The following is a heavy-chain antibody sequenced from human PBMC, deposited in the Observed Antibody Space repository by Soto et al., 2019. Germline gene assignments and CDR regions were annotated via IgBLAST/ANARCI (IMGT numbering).Heavy chain of an antibody. D-gene: IGHD3-22*01. Sequence: PSETLSLTCTVSGGSFSSYYWSWIRQPPGKGLEWIGHIYYSGRTNYNPSLKSRVTISGDTSKNQLSLKLSSVTAADTAVYYCARDYYYDSRGYPGAYYYGMDVWGQLTTVTVSS. V-gene: IGHV4-59*01. CDR1: GGSFSSYY. CDR2: IYYSGRT. CDR3: ARDYYYDSRGYPGAYYYGMDV. J-gene: IGHJ6*02.